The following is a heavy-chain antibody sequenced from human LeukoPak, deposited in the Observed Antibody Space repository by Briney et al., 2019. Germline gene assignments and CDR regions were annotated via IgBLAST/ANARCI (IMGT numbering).Heavy chain of an antibody. D-gene: IGHD6-19*01. CDR1: GFTFTKYA. Sequence: GGSLRLSCAVSGFTFTKYAMTWVRQAPGEGLEWVSAISDSGGSTYYADSVKGRFTISRDNSKNTLYLQMNSLRAEDTAVYYCAKDRDSSGWYGDYWGQGTLVTVSS. V-gene: IGHV3-23*01. CDR3: AKDRDSSGWYGDY. CDR2: ISDSGGST. J-gene: IGHJ4*02.